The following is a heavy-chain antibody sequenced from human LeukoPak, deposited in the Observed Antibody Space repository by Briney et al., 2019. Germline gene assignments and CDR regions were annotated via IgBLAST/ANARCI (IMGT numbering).Heavy chain of an antibody. J-gene: IGHJ4*02. CDR3: ARDSSGAPTDY. CDR1: GYTLSSYA. Sequence: GGSLRLSCTASGYTLSSYAMHWVRQAPGKGLEYVSAISSNGGSTYYANSVKGRFTISRDNSKNTLYLQMGSLRAEDMAVYYCARDSSGAPTDYWGQGTLVTVSS. V-gene: IGHV3-64*01. CDR2: ISSNGGST. D-gene: IGHD3-22*01.